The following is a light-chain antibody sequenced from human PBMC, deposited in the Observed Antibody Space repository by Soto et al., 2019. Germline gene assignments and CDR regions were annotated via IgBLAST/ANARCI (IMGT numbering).Light chain of an antibody. CDR3: LSRFDWPT. Sequence: EVVLTQSPDALSLSPGERATVSCRASQSVSAYLAWYQQRPGQAPRLLIYDVSNRAPGMPDRFSGGGSGTDFTLSISSLQPEDSATYYCLSRFDWPTFGGGATLEIK. V-gene: IGKV3-11*01. J-gene: IGKJ4*01. CDR1: QSVSAY. CDR2: DVS.